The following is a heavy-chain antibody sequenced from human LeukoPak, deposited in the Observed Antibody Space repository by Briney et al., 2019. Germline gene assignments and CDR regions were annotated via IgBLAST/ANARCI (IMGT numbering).Heavy chain of an antibody. CDR2: INHSGST. J-gene: IGHJ6*03. V-gene: IGHV4-34*01. D-gene: IGHD2-2*02. Sequence: PSETLSLTCAVYGGSFSGYYWSWIRQPPGKGLEWIWEINHSGSTNYNPSLKSRVTISVDTSKNQFSLKLSSVTAADTAVYYCARLYCSSTSCYKESNYMDVWGKGTTVTISS. CDR1: GGSFSGYY. CDR3: ARLYCSSTSCYKESNYMDV.